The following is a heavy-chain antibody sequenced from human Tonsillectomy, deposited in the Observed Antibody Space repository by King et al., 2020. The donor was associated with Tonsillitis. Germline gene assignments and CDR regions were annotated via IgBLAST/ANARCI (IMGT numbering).Heavy chain of an antibody. D-gene: IGHD2/OR15-2a*01. J-gene: IGHJ4*02. Sequence: VQLVESGGDLVPPGGSLRLSCAPSGFKFSSFAMSWVRQAPGKGLEWISAISYTSDSAFYADSVKGRFTVSRDNSKNTLYLQMSSLRVADTAIYYCARMSWEECGTRCACGRAFDYWGRGTLVTVSS. CDR1: GFKFSSFA. CDR3: ARMSWEECGTRCACGRAFDY. CDR2: ISYTSDSA. V-gene: IGHV3-23*04.